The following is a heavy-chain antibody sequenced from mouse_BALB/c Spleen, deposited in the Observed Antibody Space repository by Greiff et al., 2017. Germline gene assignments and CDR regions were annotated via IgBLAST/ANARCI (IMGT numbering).Heavy chain of an antibody. V-gene: IGHV1-14*01. CDR1: GYTFTSYV. D-gene: IGHD3-1*01. J-gene: IGHJ4*01. CDR2: INPYNDGT. CDR3: ARGGNSDAMDY. Sequence: VQLQQSGPELVKPGASVKMSCKASGYTFTSYVMHWVKQKPGQGLEWIGYINPYNDGTKYNEKFKGKATLTSDKSSSTAYMELSSLTSEDSAVYYCARGGNSDAMDYWGQGTSVTVSS.